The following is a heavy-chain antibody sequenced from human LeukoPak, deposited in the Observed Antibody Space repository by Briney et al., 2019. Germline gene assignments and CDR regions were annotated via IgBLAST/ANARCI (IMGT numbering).Heavy chain of an antibody. V-gene: IGHV4-61*02. CDR3: ARQITIFGVVPDAFDI. CDR2: IYTSGST. D-gene: IGHD3-3*01. J-gene: IGHJ3*02. CDR1: GGSISSGSYY. Sequence: PSATLSLTCTVSGGSISSGSYYWSWIRQPAGKGLEWIGRIYTSGSTNYNPSLKSRVTISVDTSKNQFPLKLSSVTAADTAVYYCARQITIFGVVPDAFDIWGQGTMVTVSS.